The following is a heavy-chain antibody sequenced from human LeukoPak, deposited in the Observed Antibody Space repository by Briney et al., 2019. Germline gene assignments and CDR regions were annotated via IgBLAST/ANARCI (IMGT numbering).Heavy chain of an antibody. CDR2: IKSKIDGGTT. D-gene: IGHD2-15*01. CDR1: GFTFSTPW. J-gene: IGHJ4*02. CDR3: TTIRGFCSGRSCLGY. V-gene: IGHV3-15*01. Sequence: PGGSLRLSCAASGFTFSTPWMNWVRQAPGKGLEWVGRIKSKIDGGTTDYGAPVKGRFTISRDDSKNTLYLQMNSLKSEDTAVYYCTTIRGFCSGRSCLGYWGQGTLVTVSS.